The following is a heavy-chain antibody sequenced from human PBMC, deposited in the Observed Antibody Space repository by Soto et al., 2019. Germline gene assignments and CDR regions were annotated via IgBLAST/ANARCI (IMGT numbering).Heavy chain of an antibody. CDR2: INPNSGGT. Sequence: ASVKVSCKASGYTFTGYYMHWVRQAPGQGLEWMGWINPNSGGTNYAQKFQCRVTMTRDTSISTAYMELSRLRSDDTAVYYCARDMVRGVIIPHNWFDPWGQGTLVTVSS. D-gene: IGHD3-10*01. V-gene: IGHV1-2*02. CDR1: GYTFTGYY. CDR3: ARDMVRGVIIPHNWFDP. J-gene: IGHJ5*02.